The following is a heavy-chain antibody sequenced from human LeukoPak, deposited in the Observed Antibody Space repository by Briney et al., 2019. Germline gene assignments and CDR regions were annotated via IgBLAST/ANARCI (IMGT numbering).Heavy chain of an antibody. J-gene: IGHJ4*02. CDR2: INHSGST. CDR3: ARGGYSYGKADV. V-gene: IGHV4-34*01. Sequence: SETLSLTCAVYGGSFSGYYWSWIRQPPGEGLEWIGEINHSGSTNYNPSLKSRVTISVDTSKNQFSLKLSSVTAADTAVYYCARGGYSYGKADVWGQGTLVTVSS. D-gene: IGHD5-18*01. CDR1: GGSFSGYY.